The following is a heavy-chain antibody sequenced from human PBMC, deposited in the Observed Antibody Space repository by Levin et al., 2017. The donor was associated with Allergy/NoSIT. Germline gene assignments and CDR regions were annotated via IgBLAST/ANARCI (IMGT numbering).Heavy chain of an antibody. CDR3: ARPDIVVVPAATSRPQFYYGMDV. D-gene: IGHD2-2*01. Sequence: GASVKVSCKASGGTFSSYTISWVRQAPGQGLEWMGRIIPILGIANYAQKFQGRVTITADKSTSTAYMELSSLRSEDTAVYYCARPDIVVVPAATSRPQFYYGMDVWGQGTTVTVSS. J-gene: IGHJ6*02. CDR2: IIPILGIA. V-gene: IGHV1-69*02. CDR1: GGTFSSYT.